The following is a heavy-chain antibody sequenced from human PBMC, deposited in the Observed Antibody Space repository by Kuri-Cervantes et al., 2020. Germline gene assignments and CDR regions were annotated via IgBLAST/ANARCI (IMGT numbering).Heavy chain of an antibody. Sequence: GESLKISCAASGFTFSSYAMHWVRQAPGKGLEWVAVISYDGSNKYYADSVKGRFTISRDNSKNTLYLQMNSLRAEDTAVYYCARLLRISSSSPPSTLDYWGQGTLVTVSS. J-gene: IGHJ4*02. D-gene: IGHD6-6*01. CDR3: ARLLRISSSSPPSTLDY. CDR2: ISYDGSNK. V-gene: IGHV3-30-3*01. CDR1: GFTFSSYA.